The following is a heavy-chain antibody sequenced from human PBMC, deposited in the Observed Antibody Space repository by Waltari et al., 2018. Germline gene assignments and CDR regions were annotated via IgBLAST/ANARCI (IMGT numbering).Heavy chain of an antibody. V-gene: IGHV1-8*01. D-gene: IGHD2-15*01. CDR3: ARRLGYCSDGSCYSLNY. CDR2: MNPNSGNT. CDR1: GYTFTSSD. J-gene: IGHJ4*02. Sequence: QVQLVQSGAEVKKPGASVKVSCKASGYTFTSSDINWVRQATGQGLEWMGWMNPNSGNTGYAQKFQGRFTMTRNTSISTAYMELSSLRSEDTAVYYCARRLGYCSDGSCYSLNYWGQGTLVTVSS.